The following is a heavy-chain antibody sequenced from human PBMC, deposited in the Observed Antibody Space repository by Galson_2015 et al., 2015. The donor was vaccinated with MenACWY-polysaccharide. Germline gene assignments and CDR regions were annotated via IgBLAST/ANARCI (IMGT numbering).Heavy chain of an antibody. V-gene: IGHV3-23*01. Sequence: SLRLSCAASGFTFSSYAMSWVRQAPGKGLEWVSAISGSGGSTYYADSVKGRFTISRDNSKNTLYLQMNSLRAEDTAVYYCAKHPGGGYCSGGSCYGDRYFDLWGRGTLVTVSS. CDR3: AKHPGGGYCSGGSCYGDRYFDL. D-gene: IGHD2-15*01. CDR2: ISGSGGST. CDR1: GFTFSSYA. J-gene: IGHJ2*01.